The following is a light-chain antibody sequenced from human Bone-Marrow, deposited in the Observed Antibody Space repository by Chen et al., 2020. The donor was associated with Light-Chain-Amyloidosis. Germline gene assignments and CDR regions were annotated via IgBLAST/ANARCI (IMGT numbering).Light chain of an antibody. J-gene: IGKJ2*01. CDR3: QQDNSYQQYT. CDR1: QSINSW. CDR2: KAC. Sequence: DIHLTQSPSTLSASVGVIVTLTSGASQSINSWLAWYQQKPGKAPKLLIYKACSLGSGVPSRFSGSGCGTEYNLTISSLQPDDFATYYWQQDNSYQQYTFGQGTNLEVE. V-gene: IGKV1-5*03.